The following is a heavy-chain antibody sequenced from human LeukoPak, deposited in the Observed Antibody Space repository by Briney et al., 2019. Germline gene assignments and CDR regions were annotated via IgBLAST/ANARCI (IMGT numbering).Heavy chain of an antibody. D-gene: IGHD6-19*01. CDR3: ARMWLARESYYYYGMDV. Sequence: SETLSLTCAVYGGSFSGYYWSWIRQPPGKGLEWIGEINHSGSTNYNPSLKSRVTISVDTSKNQFSLKLSSVTAADTAVYYCARMWLARESYYYYGMDVWGQGTTVTVSS. CDR1: GGSFSGYY. CDR2: INHSGST. V-gene: IGHV4-34*01. J-gene: IGHJ6*02.